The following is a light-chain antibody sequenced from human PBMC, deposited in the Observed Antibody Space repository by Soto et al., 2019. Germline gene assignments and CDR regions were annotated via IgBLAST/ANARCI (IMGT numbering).Light chain of an antibody. J-gene: IGLJ1*01. CDR3: RSYTSTSTLV. CDR2: EVS. CDR1: SSDVGGYNF. V-gene: IGLV2-14*01. Sequence: QSVLTQPASVSGSPGQSITISCTGTSSDVGGYNFVSWYQQHPGKAPKLMIYEVSSRPSGVSNRFSGSKSGDTASLTISGLQAEDEADYYCRSYTSTSTLVFGTGTKVTVL.